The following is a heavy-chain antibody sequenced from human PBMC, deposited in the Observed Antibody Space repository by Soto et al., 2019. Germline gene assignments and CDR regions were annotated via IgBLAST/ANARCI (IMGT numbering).Heavy chain of an antibody. CDR1: GGSISSSSYY. CDR3: ARLDVRSSSPLLPDY. J-gene: IGHJ4*02. Sequence: PSETLSLTCTVSGGSISSSSYYWGWIRQPPGKGLEWIGSIYYSGSTYYNPSLKSRVTISVDTSKNQFSLKLSSVTAADTAVYYCARLDVRSSSPLLPDYWGQGTLVTVSS. D-gene: IGHD6-13*01. V-gene: IGHV4-39*01. CDR2: IYYSGST.